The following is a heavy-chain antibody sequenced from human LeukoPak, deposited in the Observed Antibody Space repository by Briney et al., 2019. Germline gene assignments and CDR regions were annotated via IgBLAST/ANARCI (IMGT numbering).Heavy chain of an antibody. CDR3: AKGSRLRIVVVPAAIDPDY. CDR1: GFTFSSYA. J-gene: IGHJ4*02. V-gene: IGHV3-23*01. CDR2: ISGSGGST. Sequence: HPGGSLRLSCAASGFTFSSYAMSWVRQAPGKGLEWVSAISGSGGSTYYADSVKGRFTISRDNSKNTLYLQLNSLRAEDTAVYYCAKGSRLRIVVVPAAIDPDYWGQGTLVTVSS. D-gene: IGHD2-2*01.